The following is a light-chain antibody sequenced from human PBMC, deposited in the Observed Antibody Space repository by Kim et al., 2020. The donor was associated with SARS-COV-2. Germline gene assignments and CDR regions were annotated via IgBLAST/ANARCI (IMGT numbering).Light chain of an antibody. Sequence: GKRVTISCSGSSSSIGNNYVSWYQQFPRTAPKLLIYDNNERSSGIPDRFSGSKSGTSATLDITGLQTGDEGDYYCGTWDSRLSTWIFGGGTQLTVL. J-gene: IGLJ2*01. V-gene: IGLV1-51*01. CDR2: DNN. CDR3: GTWDSRLSTWI. CDR1: SSSIGNNY.